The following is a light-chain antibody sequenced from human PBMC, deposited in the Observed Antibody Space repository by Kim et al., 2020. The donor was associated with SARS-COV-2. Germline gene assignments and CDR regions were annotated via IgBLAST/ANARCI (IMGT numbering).Light chain of an antibody. CDR3: NSRDSSGNHLV. Sequence: SSELTQDPAVSVALGQTVRITCQGDSLRSYYASWYQQKTEQAPVLVIYGKNNRPSGIPDRFSGSSSGNTASLTITGAQAEDEADYYCNSRDSSGNHLVFGGGTKLTVL. V-gene: IGLV3-19*01. J-gene: IGLJ2*01. CDR2: GKN. CDR1: SLRSYY.